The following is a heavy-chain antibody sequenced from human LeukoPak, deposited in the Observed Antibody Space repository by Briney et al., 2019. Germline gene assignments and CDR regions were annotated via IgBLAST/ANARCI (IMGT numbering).Heavy chain of an antibody. D-gene: IGHD4-11*01. CDR2: IYHSGST. CDR1: GYSISSGYY. CDR3: ARATVDRGSWFDP. J-gene: IGHJ5*02. V-gene: IGHV4-38-2*02. Sequence: SETLSLTCTVSGYSISSGYYWGWIRQPPGKGLEWIGSIYHSGSTYYNPSLKSRVTISVDKSKNQFSLKLSSVTAADTAVYYRARATVDRGSWFDPWGQGTLVTVSS.